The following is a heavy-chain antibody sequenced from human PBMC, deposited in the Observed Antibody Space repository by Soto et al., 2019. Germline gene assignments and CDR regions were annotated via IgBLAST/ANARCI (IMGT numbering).Heavy chain of an antibody. CDR1: GLTVRGKKY. J-gene: IGHJ3*02. V-gene: IGHV3-53*01. CDR3: ASWLEREHAYDI. CDR2: LYDVDGT. D-gene: IGHD1-1*01. Sequence: DVQLVASGGGLIQPGGSLRLSCAALGLTVRGKKYITWVRQAPGKGLEWVSALYDVDGTYYADSAKGRFTISRDNSNNIIYLPMNSLGPDDTAVYYCASWLEREHAYDIWVLGTMVTVSS.